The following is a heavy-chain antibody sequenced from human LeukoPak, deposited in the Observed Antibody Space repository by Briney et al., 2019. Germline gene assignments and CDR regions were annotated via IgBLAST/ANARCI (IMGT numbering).Heavy chain of an antibody. J-gene: IGHJ4*02. V-gene: IGHV3-23*01. D-gene: IGHD2-15*01. CDR2: ISYSGNII. Sequence: GGSLRLSCAASGFTFSSYAMSWVRQAPGKGLEWVSGISYSGNIIYYADSVKGRFTISRDNSKNTLYLQMNSLRDEDTAVYYCARARASGRSGFDYWGQGTLVTVSS. CDR3: ARARASGRSGFDY. CDR1: GFTFSSYA.